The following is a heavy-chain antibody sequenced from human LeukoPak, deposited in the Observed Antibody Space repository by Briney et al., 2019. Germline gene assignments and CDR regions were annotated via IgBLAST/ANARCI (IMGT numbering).Heavy chain of an antibody. V-gene: IGHV1-69*05. CDR1: GGTFSSYA. Sequence: ASVKVSCKASGGTFSSYAFSWVRQAPGQGLEWMGGIIPIFGTANYAQKFQGRVTITTDESTSTAYMELSSLRSEDTAVYYCARARSPSSGYLLRDHNWFDPWGQGTLVTVSS. CDR2: IIPIFGTA. D-gene: IGHD3-22*01. CDR3: ARARSPSSGYLLRDHNWFDP. J-gene: IGHJ5*02.